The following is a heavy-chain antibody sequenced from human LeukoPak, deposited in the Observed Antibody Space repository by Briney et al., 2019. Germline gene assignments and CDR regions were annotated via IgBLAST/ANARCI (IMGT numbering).Heavy chain of an antibody. Sequence: TSETLSLTCGVSGYSISSGYYWGWIRQPPGKGLEWIGSIYHSGSTYYNPSLKSRVTISVDTSKNQFSLKLTSVTAADTAVYYCARHPYSSSYYFDYWGQGTLVTVSS. V-gene: IGHV4-38-2*01. CDR2: IYHSGST. CDR3: ARHPYSSSYYFDY. D-gene: IGHD6-6*01. J-gene: IGHJ4*02. CDR1: GYSISSGYY.